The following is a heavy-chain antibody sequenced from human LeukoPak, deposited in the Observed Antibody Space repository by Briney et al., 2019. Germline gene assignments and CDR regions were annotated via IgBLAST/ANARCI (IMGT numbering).Heavy chain of an antibody. D-gene: IGHD3-16*01. CDR2: INPSGGST. V-gene: IGHV1-46*01. Sequence: ASVKVSCKASGYTFTSYYMHWVRQAPGQGLEWMGIINPSGGSTSYAQKFQGRVTMTRDTSTSTVYMELSSLRSEDTAVYYCARAPPPYYGGGYFDYWGQGTLVTVSS. CDR1: GYTFTSYY. J-gene: IGHJ4*02. CDR3: ARAPPPYYGGGYFDY.